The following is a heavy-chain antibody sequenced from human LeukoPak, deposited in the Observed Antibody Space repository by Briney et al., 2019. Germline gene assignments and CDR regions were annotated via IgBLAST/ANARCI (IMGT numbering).Heavy chain of an antibody. CDR3: ATLVSTRYYFDY. CDR2: IYHRGNT. V-gene: IGHV4-4*02. CDR1: GVGSSDW. D-gene: IGHD5/OR15-5a*01. J-gene: IGHJ4*02. Sequence: SGTLSLTCSVSGVGSSDWLNWVRQPPGKGLEWIGEIYHRGNTNYNPSFKSRVIISIDKSKNQFSLRLTSVTAADTAVYFCATLVSTRYYFDYWGQGTLVTVSS.